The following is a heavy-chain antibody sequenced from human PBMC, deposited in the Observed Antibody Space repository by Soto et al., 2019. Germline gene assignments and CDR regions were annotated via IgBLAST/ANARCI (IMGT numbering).Heavy chain of an antibody. Sequence: TLSLTCTVSGGSISSSSYYWGWIRQPPGKGLEWIGSIYYSGSTYYNPSLKSRVTISVDTSKNQFSLKLSSVTAADTAVYYCARQGTKTFDYWGQGTLVTVSS. V-gene: IGHV4-39*01. CDR2: IYYSGST. D-gene: IGHD2-8*01. CDR3: ARQGTKTFDY. CDR1: GGSISSSSYY. J-gene: IGHJ4*02.